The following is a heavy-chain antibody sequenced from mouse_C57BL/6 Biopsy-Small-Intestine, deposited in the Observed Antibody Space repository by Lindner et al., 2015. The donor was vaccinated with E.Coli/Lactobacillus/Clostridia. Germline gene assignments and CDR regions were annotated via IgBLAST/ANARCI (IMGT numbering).Heavy chain of an antibody. V-gene: IGHV1-62-2*01. CDR3: ARHEEGLYYGNFWFPY. J-gene: IGHJ3*01. CDR2: FYPGSGSI. CDR1: GYTFTDYT. Sequence: VQLQESGAELVKPGASVKLSCKASGYTFTDYTIHWVKQRSGQGLEWIGWFYPGSGSIKYSEKFKDKATLTADKSSSTVYMELSRLTSEDSAVYFCARHEEGLYYGNFWFPYWGQGTLVTVSA. D-gene: IGHD2-1*01.